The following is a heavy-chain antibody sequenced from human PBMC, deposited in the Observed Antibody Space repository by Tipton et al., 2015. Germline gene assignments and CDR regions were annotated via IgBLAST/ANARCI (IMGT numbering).Heavy chain of an antibody. V-gene: IGHV3-11*01. CDR1: GFTFSDYF. J-gene: IGHJ4*02. Sequence: SLRLSCAASGFTFSDYFLSWIRQAPGKGLEWVSYISSSGNTIYYADSVKGRFTISRDNAKNSLYLQMNSLRAEDTAVYYCAKGGWRGGVSFDYWGQGTLVTVSS. D-gene: IGHD2-8*02. CDR3: AKGGWRGGVSFDY. CDR2: ISSSGNTI.